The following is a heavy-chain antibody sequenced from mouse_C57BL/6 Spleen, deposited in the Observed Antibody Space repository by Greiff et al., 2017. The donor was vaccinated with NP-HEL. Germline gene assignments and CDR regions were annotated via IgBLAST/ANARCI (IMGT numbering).Heavy chain of an antibody. CDR1: GFTFSDYG. J-gene: IGHJ4*01. D-gene: IGHD2-4*01. CDR2: ISSGSSTI. V-gene: IGHV5-17*01. CDR3: AREIYYDYDEYYYAMDY. Sequence: EVQGVESGGGLVKPGGSLKLSCAASGFTFSDYGMHWVRQAPEKGLEWVAYISSGSSTIYYADTVKGRFTISRDNAKNTLFLQMTSLRSEDTAMYYCAREIYYDYDEYYYAMDYWGQGTSVTVSS.